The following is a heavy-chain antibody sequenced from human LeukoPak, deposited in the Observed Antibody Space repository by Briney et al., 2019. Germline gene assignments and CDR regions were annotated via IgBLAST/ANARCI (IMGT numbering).Heavy chain of an antibody. J-gene: IGHJ5*02. CDR1: GGSISSYY. V-gene: IGHV4-4*07. Sequence: SETLSLTCTVSGGSISSYYWSWIRQPAGKGLEWIGRIYTSGSTNYNPSLKSRVTMSVDTSKNQFSLKLSSVTAADTAVYYCAREGGYSSSWYRRVLAWFDPWGQGTLVTVSS. CDR2: IYTSGST. D-gene: IGHD6-13*01. CDR3: AREGGYSSSWYRRVLAWFDP.